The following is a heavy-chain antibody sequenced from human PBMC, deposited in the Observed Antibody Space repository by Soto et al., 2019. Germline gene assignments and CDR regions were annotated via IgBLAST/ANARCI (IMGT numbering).Heavy chain of an antibody. CDR3: AAVNYGSGSSHYYYYYGMYV. D-gene: IGHD3-10*01. CDR1: GFTFTSSA. CDR2: IVVGSGNT. J-gene: IGHJ6*02. Sequence: QMQLVQSGPEVKKPGTSVKVSCKASGFTFTSSAVQWVRQARGQRLERIGWIVVGSGNTNYAQKFQERVTITRDMSTSTPYMELSSLRSEDTDVYYCAAVNYGSGSSHYYYYYGMYVWGQGTTVTVSS. V-gene: IGHV1-58*01.